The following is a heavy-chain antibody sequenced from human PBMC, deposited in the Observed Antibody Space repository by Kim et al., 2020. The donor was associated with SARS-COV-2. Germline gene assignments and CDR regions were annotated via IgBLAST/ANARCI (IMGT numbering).Heavy chain of an antibody. CDR3: ASSRGRFGGWFDP. V-gene: IGHV4-4*08. Sequence: NTTPTLKSRVTISVDPSTTQFALNLSSVTAADTAVYYCASSRGRFGGWFDPWGQGTLVTVSS. J-gene: IGHJ5*02. D-gene: IGHD3-10*01.